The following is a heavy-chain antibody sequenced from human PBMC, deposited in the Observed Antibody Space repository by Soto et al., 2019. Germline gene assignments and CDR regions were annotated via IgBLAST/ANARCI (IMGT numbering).Heavy chain of an antibody. V-gene: IGHV1-24*01. CDR2: FDPEDGET. D-gene: IGHD3-16*01. J-gene: IGHJ4*02. CDR3: ATDLSTITFGGVIND. CDR1: GYTLTEIS. Sequence: QVQLVQSGAEVKKPGASVKVSCKVSGYTLTEISMYWVRQAPGRGLEWMGGFDPEDGETIYAQKFQGRVTMTEDRSTDTAHMELSSLRSEDTAVYYCATDLSTITFGGVINDWGQGTLVTVYS.